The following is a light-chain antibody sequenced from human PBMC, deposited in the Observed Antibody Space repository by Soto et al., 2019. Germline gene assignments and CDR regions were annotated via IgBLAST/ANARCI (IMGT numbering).Light chain of an antibody. CDR1: SSDIGVHNY. CDR3: TSSSSSVVV. V-gene: IGLV2-14*01. CDR2: EVS. J-gene: IGLJ2*01. Sequence: QSALTQPASVSGSLGQSITIPCTGTSSDIGVHNYVAWYQHHPGKAPKLMLYEVSVRPSGVSNRFSGSKSGVTASLTISGLQPEDEADYYCTSSSSSVVVFGGGTKLTVL.